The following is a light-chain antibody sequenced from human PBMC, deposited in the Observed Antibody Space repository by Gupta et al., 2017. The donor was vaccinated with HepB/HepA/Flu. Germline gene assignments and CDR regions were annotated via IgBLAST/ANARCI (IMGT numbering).Light chain of an antibody. J-gene: IGKJ1*01. CDR3: QQYNSWPRA. CDR2: GAS. Sequence: EIVMTQSPVTLSVSPGERATLSCRASHSVRSNLAWYQQKPGQTPRLLIYGASTRATGIPARFSGSGSGTEFTLTISSLQSEDFAVYYCQQYNSWPRAFGQGTKVEIK. V-gene: IGKV3-15*01. CDR1: HSVRSN.